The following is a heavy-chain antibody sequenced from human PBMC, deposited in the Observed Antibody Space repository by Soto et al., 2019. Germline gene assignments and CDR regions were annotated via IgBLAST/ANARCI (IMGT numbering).Heavy chain of an antibody. V-gene: IGHV3-11*01. Sequence: PGGSLRLSCAASGFTFSDYYMSWIRQAPGKGLEWVSYISSSGSTIYYADSVKGRLTISRDNAKNSLYLQMNSLRAEDTAVYYCARVSYEWLQTVPSIFDYWGQGTLVTVSS. D-gene: IGHD3-3*01. CDR1: GFTFSDYY. J-gene: IGHJ4*02. CDR3: ARVSYEWLQTVPSIFDY. CDR2: ISSSGSTI.